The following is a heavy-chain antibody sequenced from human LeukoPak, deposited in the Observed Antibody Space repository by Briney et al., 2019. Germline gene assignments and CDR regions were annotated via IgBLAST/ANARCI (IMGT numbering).Heavy chain of an antibody. CDR2: IYPRGST. Sequence: TSQTLSLTCAVSGGSISSGSYSWSWIRQPPGKGLEWIGYIYPRGSTYYNPSLKSRVTMSLDRSANQFSLNLSSVTAADTAVYYCARFSPRAMGNYFDFWGQGTLVTVSS. J-gene: IGHJ4*02. CDR1: GGSISSGSYS. D-gene: IGHD7-27*01. V-gene: IGHV4-30-2*01. CDR3: ARFSPRAMGNYFDF.